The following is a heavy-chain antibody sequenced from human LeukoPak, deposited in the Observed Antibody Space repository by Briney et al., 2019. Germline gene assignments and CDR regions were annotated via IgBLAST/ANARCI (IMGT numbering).Heavy chain of an antibody. CDR2: IQTSGSP. D-gene: IGHD2-2*02. CDR1: GGSISSDSYC. V-gene: IGHV4-61*02. J-gene: IGHJ3*02. Sequence: SETQSLTCTVSGGSISSDSYCWSWIRQPAGKGLEWIGRIQTSGSPSYNPSLKSRVTISVDTSKNQFSLKLSSVTAADTALYYCARYCSRDSCYIAAFEIWGQGTMVTVSS. CDR3: ARYCSRDSCYIAAFEI.